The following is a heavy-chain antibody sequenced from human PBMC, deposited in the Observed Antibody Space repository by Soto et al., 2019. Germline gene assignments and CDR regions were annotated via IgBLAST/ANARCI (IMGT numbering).Heavy chain of an antibody. J-gene: IGHJ3*02. Sequence: GESLKISGKGSGYSLTSYCISCVRQMAGKGLEWMGRIDPSDSYTNYSPSFQGHVTISADKSLRTAYLQWSSLRPSDTAMYYCARPDCSGGSCYSGKDDAFDIWGQGTMVTVSS. CDR2: IDPSDSYT. CDR3: ARPDCSGGSCYSGKDDAFDI. V-gene: IGHV5-10-1*01. CDR1: GYSLTSYC. D-gene: IGHD2-15*01.